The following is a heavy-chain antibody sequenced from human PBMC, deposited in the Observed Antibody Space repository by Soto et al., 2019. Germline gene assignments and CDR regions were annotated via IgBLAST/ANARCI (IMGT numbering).Heavy chain of an antibody. CDR2: ISSSGSHT. V-gene: IGHV3-21*01. Sequence: EMQLVESGGGVVNPGESLRLSCVASGFDLSHYYMNWIRQAPGEGLEWVSSISSSGSHTFYRDSVKGRFTISRDNAKNSLYLQMSSLRADDTAVYYCAGTFDSLDYWGQGVQVTVSS. CDR1: GFDLSHYY. J-gene: IGHJ4*02. D-gene: IGHD3-22*01. CDR3: AGTFDSLDY.